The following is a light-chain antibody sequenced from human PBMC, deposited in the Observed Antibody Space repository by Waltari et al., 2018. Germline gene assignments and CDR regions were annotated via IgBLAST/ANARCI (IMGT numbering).Light chain of an antibody. CDR1: QRVLYSSNNKNY. J-gene: IGKJ5*01. CDR2: WAS. CDR3: QQYYSTPRT. Sequence: DIVMTQSPDSLAVSLGERATINCKSSQRVLYSSNNKNYLAWYQQKPGQPPKLLIYWASTRESGVPDRFSVSGSGTDFTLTISSLQAEDVAVYYCQQYYSTPRTFGQGTRLEIK. V-gene: IGKV4-1*01.